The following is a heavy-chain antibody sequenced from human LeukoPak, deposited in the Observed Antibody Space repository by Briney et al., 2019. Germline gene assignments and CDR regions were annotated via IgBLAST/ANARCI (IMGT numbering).Heavy chain of an antibody. CDR1: GFTFSDYY. CDR3: ARGGSSGYDWGTFDY. J-gene: IGHJ4*02. D-gene: IGHD5-12*01. V-gene: IGHV3-11*06. CDR2: ISSSSSYT. Sequence: PGGSLRLSCAASGFTFSDYYMSWIRQAPGKGLEWVSYISSSSSYTNYAGSVKGRFTISRDNAKNSLYLQMNSLRAEDTAVYYGARGGSSGYDWGTFDYWGQGTLVTVS.